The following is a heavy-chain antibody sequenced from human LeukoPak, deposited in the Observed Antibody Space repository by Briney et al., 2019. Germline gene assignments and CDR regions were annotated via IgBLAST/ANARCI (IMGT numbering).Heavy chain of an antibody. J-gene: IGHJ5*02. D-gene: IGHD3-10*01. CDR3: ARDQGSWWFDP. Sequence: PSETLSLTCTVSGGSISSYYWSWIRQPPGKGLEWIGYIYYSGSTDYNPSLKSRVTISLDTSKNQFSLKLTSVTAADTAVYYCARDQGSWWFDPWGQGTLVTVSS. V-gene: IGHV4-59*01. CDR1: GGSISSYY. CDR2: IYYSGST.